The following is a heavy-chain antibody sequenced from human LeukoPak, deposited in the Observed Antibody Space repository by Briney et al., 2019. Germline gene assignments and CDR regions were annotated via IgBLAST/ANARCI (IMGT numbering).Heavy chain of an antibody. CDR1: GGSISSYY. CDR3: ARGQWLVLGYWYLDL. Sequence: SETLSLTCTVSGGSISSYYWSWIRQPPGKGLEWIGYIYYSGSTNYNPSLKSRVTISVDTSKNQFSLKLNSVTAADTAVYYCARGQWLVLGYWYLDLWGRGTLVTVSS. CDR2: IYYSGST. V-gene: IGHV4-59*01. J-gene: IGHJ2*01. D-gene: IGHD6-19*01.